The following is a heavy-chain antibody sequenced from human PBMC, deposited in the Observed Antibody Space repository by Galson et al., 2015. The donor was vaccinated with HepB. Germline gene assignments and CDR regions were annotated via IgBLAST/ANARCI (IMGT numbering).Heavy chain of an antibody. V-gene: IGHV3-48*03. CDR2: ISSSGGTI. Sequence: SLRLSCAASGFTFSSYKMNWVRQAPGKGLECVSYISSSGGTIYYADSVRGRFTISRDNAKNALYLQMNSLRDEDTAVYYCARDVDFDFWGQGTLVPVPS. CDR1: GFTFSSYK. J-gene: IGHJ4*02. CDR3: ARDVDFDF. D-gene: IGHD2-21*01.